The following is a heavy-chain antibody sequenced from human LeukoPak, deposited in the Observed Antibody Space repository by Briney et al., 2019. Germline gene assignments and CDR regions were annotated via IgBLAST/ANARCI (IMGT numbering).Heavy chain of an antibody. CDR2: INPNSGGT. J-gene: IGHJ6*02. Sequence: ASVKVSCKASGYTFTGYYMHWVRQAPGQGLEWMGWINPNSGGTNYAQKFQGRVTMTRDTSITTAYMELSSLKSDDTAVYYCARDSGYDWYGMDVWGQGTTVTVSS. CDR3: ARDSGYDWYGMDV. CDR1: GYTFTGYY. D-gene: IGHD5-12*01. V-gene: IGHV1-2*02.